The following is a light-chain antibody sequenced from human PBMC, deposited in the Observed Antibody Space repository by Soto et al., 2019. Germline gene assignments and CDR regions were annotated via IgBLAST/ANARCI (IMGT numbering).Light chain of an antibody. CDR3: QQYGSSLMYA. J-gene: IGKJ2*01. V-gene: IGKV3-20*01. CDR1: QSFSSSY. CDR2: GAS. Sequence: EIALTQSPGTLSLSPGERATLSCRASQSFSSSYLAWYQQKPGQAPRLLIYGASTRATGIPDRFIGSGSGPDFTLTINRLEPEDFAVYYCQQYGSSLMYAFGQGTKVDIK.